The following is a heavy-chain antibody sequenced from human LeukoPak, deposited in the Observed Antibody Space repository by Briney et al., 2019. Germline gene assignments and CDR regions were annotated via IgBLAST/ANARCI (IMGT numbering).Heavy chain of an antibody. V-gene: IGHV4-39*07. D-gene: IGHD3-16*01. CDR1: GGSISSSSYY. Sequence: SETLSLTCTVSGGSISSSSYYWGWIRQPPGKGLEWIGSIYYSGSTYYNPSLKSRVTISVDTSKNQFSLKLSSVTAADTAVYCCAGGNLHDGFNWGQGTLVTVSS. CDR2: IYYSGST. CDR3: AGGNLHDGFN. J-gene: IGHJ4*02.